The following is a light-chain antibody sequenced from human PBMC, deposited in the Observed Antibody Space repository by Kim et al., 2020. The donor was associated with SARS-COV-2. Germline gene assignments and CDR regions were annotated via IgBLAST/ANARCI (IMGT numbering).Light chain of an antibody. J-gene: IGKJ4*01. CDR1: QSVSTS. CDR2: GAS. Sequence: EIVMTQSPATLSVSPGERATLSCRASQSVSTSLAWYQQKPGQAPRLLIYGASTRATGIPARFSGSGSGTEFTLTISSLQSEDFAVYTCQNYSTTPLTFGGGTKVYIK. V-gene: IGKV3-15*01. CDR3: QNYSTTPLT.